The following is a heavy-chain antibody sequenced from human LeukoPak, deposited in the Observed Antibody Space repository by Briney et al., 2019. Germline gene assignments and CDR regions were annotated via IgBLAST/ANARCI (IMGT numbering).Heavy chain of an antibody. J-gene: IGHJ4*02. CDR1: GGSIGSSAYS. CDR2: ISYTGTT. Sequence: SETLSLTCTVSGGSIGSSAYSWGWIRQPPGKGLEWIGSISYTGTTYYNPSLKSRVTISVDTSKNQFSLKLSSVTAADTAVYYCARLMVAAAVYFDYWGQGTLVTVSS. CDR3: ARLMVAAAVYFDY. V-gene: IGHV4-39*07. D-gene: IGHD6-13*01.